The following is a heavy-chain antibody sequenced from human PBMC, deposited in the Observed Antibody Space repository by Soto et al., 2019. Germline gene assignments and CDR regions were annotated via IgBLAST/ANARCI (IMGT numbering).Heavy chain of an antibody. V-gene: IGHV1-69*01. Sequence: QVQLVQSGAEVKKPGSSVKVFCKASGGTFSSYAISWVRQGPAQGLEWMGGIIPIFGTANYAKKFQGRVTISADESTSTAYMQLSSLRSEDTAVYYCASEVAAPYYYYFGMDVWGQGTTVTVSS. CDR1: GGTFSSYA. CDR2: IIPIFGTA. D-gene: IGHD2-15*01. CDR3: ASEVAAPYYYYFGMDV. J-gene: IGHJ6*02.